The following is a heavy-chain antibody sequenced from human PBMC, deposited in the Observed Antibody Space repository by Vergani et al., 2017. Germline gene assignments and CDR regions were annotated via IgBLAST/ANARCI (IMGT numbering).Heavy chain of an antibody. J-gene: IGHJ4*02. D-gene: IGHD6-13*01. V-gene: IGHV1-69*17. CDR2: IIPIFGIA. CDR3: ARGEADSMAAAGSYFDY. CDR1: GGTFSSYA. Sequence: QVQLVQSGAEVKKPGSSVKVSCKASGGTFSSYAISWVRQAPGQGLEWMGGIIPIFGIANYAQKFQGRVTITADKSTSTAYMELSSLRSEDTAVYYCARGEADSMAAAGSYFDYWGQGTLVTVSS.